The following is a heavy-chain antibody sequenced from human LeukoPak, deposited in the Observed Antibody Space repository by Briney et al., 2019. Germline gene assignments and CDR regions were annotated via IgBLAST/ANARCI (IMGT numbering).Heavy chain of an antibody. V-gene: IGHV3-30*02. CDR1: GFTFSSYG. J-gene: IGHJ4*02. D-gene: IGHD3-16*01. CDR2: IRYDGSNK. CDR3: AKDLWDGPQGDY. Sequence: SGGSLRLSCAASGFTFSSYGMHWVRQAPGKGLEWVAFIRYDGSNKYYADSVKGRFTISSDNSKNKLYLQTNSLRAEATSVYYCAKDLWDGPQGDYWGQGTLVTVSS.